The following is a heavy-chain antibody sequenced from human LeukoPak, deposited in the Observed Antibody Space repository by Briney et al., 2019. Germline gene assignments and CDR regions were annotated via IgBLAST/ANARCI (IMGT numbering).Heavy chain of an antibody. J-gene: IGHJ4*02. Sequence: SETLSLTCTVSGGSISSYYWSWIRQPPGKGLEWIGYIYYSGSTNYNPSLKSRVTISVDTSKNQFSLKLSSVTAADTAVYYCARGYDFWGGYYFDYWGQGTLVTVSS. CDR2: IYYSGST. CDR1: GGSISSYY. D-gene: IGHD3-3*01. V-gene: IGHV4-59*01. CDR3: ARGYDFWGGYYFDY.